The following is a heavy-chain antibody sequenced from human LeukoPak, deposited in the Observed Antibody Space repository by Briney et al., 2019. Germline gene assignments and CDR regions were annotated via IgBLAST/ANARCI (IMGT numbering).Heavy chain of an antibody. Sequence: SETLSLTCTVSGGSISSSSYYWGWIRQPPGKGLEWIGRIYYSGSTYYNPSLKSRVTISVDTSKIQFSLKLSSVTAADTAVYYCASEPYSNYDYYYYMDVWGKGTTVTVSS. CDR3: ASEPYSNYDYYYYMDV. V-gene: IGHV4-39*01. CDR2: IYYSGST. D-gene: IGHD4-11*01. CDR1: GGSISSSSYY. J-gene: IGHJ6*03.